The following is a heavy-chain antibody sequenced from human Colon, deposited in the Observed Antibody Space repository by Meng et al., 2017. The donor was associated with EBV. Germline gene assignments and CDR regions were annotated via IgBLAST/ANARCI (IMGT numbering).Heavy chain of an antibody. V-gene: IGHV2-5*02. D-gene: IGHD4-17*01. J-gene: IGHJ4*02. Sequence: QITLKESGPTLVRPTQTLTLTCSFSGFSLTTIREGVAWIRQPPGKALEWIALIYWDGGQRFNPSLKDRVTITKDTPSKQVVLTVTNAHPLDTATYYCAHKPSGDPNYFDFWGQGSLVTVSS. CDR2: IYWDGGQ. CDR1: GFSLTTIREG. CDR3: AHKPSGDPNYFDF.